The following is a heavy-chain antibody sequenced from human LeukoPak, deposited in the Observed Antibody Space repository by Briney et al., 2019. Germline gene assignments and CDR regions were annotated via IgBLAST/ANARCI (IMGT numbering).Heavy chain of an antibody. CDR1: VGSLSRYY. CDR3: ARVAPGSCGGSCYALDY. V-gene: IGHV4-59*01. D-gene: IGHD2-15*01. CDR2: IYYSAST. J-gene: IGHJ4*02. Sequence: SETLSLTCTVSVGSLSRYYWSWSWQPPGGGLEWGWGIYYSASTNYHPSIKSRLTISVDTSKTQFSLRLSSVTAADTAVYYCARVAPGSCGGSCYALDYWGQGTLVTVSS.